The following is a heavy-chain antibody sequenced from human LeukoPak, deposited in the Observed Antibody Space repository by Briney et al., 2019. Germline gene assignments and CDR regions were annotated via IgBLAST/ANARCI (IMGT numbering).Heavy chain of an antibody. CDR1: GFTFSSYA. V-gene: IGHV3-23*01. J-gene: IGHJ4*02. CDR2: ISGSGGST. CDR3: AKVSRHPTPIAVAGTRNYYFDY. Sequence: GRSLRLSCAASGFTFSSYAMSWVRQAPGKGLEWVSAISGSGGSTYYADSVKGRFTISRDNSKNTLYLQMNSLRAEDTAVYYCAKVSRHPTPIAVAGTRNYYFDYWGQGTLVTVSS. D-gene: IGHD6-19*01.